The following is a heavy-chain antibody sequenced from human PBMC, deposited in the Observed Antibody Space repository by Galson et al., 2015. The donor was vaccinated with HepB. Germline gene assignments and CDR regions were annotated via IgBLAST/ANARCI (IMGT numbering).Heavy chain of an antibody. J-gene: IGHJ5*02. CDR1: GFTFSSYA. V-gene: IGHV3-30*04. CDR3: ARAKRGVDVTATPWFDP. CDR2: ITYDGSNK. D-gene: IGHD2-21*02. Sequence: SLRLSCAASGFTFSSYAMHWVRQAPGKGLEWVAVITYDGSNKYYTDSVKGRFTISRDNSNNTVYIQMNSLRAEDTAVFFCARAKRGVDVTATPWFDPWSQGTLDTSSS.